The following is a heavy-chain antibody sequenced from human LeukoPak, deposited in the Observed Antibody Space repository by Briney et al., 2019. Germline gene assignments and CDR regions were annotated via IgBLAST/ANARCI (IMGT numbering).Heavy chain of an antibody. CDR2: ISSSGSTI. CDR1: GFTFSDYY. D-gene: IGHD2-2*01. V-gene: IGHV3-11*01. CDR3: AKDRHAPGRFCSSTTCFPFDL. J-gene: IGHJ5*02. Sequence: GGSLRLSCAASGFTFSDYYMSWIRQAPGKGLEWVSYISSSGSTIYYADSVKGRFTISRDNSKSTLYLQMNSLRAEDTARYYCAKDRHAPGRFCSSTTCFPFDLWGQGTLVTVSS.